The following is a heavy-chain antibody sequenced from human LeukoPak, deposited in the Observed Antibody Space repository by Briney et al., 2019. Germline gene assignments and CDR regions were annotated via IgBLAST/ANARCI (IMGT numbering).Heavy chain of an antibody. J-gene: IGHJ4*02. CDR2: ISSSGSTI. Sequence: GGSLRLSCAASGFTFSSYEMNWVRQAPGKGLEWVSYISSSGSTIYYADSVKGRFTISRDNPKHTLYRQMNSLRVEDTPVYSCGRAGRGLRYFDWLTHDYWGQGTLVTGSS. D-gene: IGHD3-9*01. V-gene: IGHV3-48*03. CDR1: GFTFSSYE. CDR3: GRAGRGLRYFDWLTHDY.